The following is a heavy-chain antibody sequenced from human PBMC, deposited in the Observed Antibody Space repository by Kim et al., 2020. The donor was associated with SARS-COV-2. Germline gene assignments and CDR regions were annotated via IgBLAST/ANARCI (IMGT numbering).Heavy chain of an antibody. Sequence: GGSLRLSCAASGFTFSSYWMSWVRQAPGKGLEWVVNIKQDGSEKYYVDSVKGRFTISRDNAKNSLYLQMNSLRAEDTAVYYCARVSYYDSSAFDIWGQGTMVTVSS. CDR1: GFTFSSYW. CDR2: IKQDGSEK. V-gene: IGHV3-7*01. J-gene: IGHJ3*02. D-gene: IGHD3-22*01. CDR3: ARVSYYDSSAFDI.